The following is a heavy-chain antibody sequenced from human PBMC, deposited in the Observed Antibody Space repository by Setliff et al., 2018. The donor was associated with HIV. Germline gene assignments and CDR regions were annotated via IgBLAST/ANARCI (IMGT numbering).Heavy chain of an antibody. CDR1: GGSISTSRYY. CDR2: INYRGNT. CDR3: ASLDGSESPYIYYYYMDV. V-gene: IGHV4-39*01. J-gene: IGHJ6*03. D-gene: IGHD3-10*01. Sequence: PSETLSLTCTVSGGSISTSRYYWGWIRQPPGKGLEWIGSINYRGNTYYNPSLTSRAAISVDTSKNQISLKLSSVTAADTAVYYCASLDGSESPYIYYYYMDVWGKGTAVTVSS.